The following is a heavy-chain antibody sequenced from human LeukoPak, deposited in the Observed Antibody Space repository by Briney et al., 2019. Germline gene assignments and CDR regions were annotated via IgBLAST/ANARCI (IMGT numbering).Heavy chain of an antibody. CDR1: GYTLTELS. D-gene: IGHD3-10*01. J-gene: IGHJ4*02. CDR3: ATLEGGSGSYYRPGYFDY. CDR2: FYPEDGET. Sequence: ASVRVSCKDSGYTLTELSMHWVPQAPGKGLEWRGGFYPEDGETIYAQKFQGRVTMTEDTSTDTAYMELSSLRSEDTAVYYCATLEGGSGSYYRPGYFDYWGQGTLVTVSS. V-gene: IGHV1-24*01.